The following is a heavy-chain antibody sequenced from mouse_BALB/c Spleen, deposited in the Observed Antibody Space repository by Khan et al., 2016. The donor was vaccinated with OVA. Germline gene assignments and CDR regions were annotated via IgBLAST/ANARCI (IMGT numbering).Heavy chain of an antibody. J-gene: IGHJ1*01. CDR2: ISLKSNIYAT. CDR3: GRGWDWYFDV. D-gene: IGHD3-3*01. CDR1: GFTFSNYW. Sequence: EVQLQESGGGLVQPGGSMKLSCVASGFTFSNYWMNWVRQSPEKGFEWVAEISLKSNIYATHYAESVRGRFTISRDDTRSSVYLRMNNVGAEETGIYYGGRGWDWYFDVWGEGTTVTVSS. V-gene: IGHV6-6*02.